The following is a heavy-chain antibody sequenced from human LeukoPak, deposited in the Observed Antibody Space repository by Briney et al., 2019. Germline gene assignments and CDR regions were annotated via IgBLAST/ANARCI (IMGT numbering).Heavy chain of an antibody. CDR2: ISYDGSNK. CDR3: AKVNFQGILWFGEENYFDY. CDR1: GFTFSSYG. V-gene: IGHV3-30*18. J-gene: IGHJ4*02. Sequence: GGSLRLSCAASGFTFSSYGMHWVRQAPGKGLEWVAVISYDGSNKYYADSVKGRFTISRDNSKNTLYLQMNSLRAEDTAVYYCAKVNFQGILWFGEENYFDYWGQGTLVTVSS. D-gene: IGHD3-10*01.